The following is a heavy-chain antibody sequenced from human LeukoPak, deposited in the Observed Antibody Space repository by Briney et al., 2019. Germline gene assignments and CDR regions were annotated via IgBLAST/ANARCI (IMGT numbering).Heavy chain of an antibody. CDR2: IWYGGSNK. CDR3: AKQDAFDI. Sequence: GGSLRLSCAASGFTFSSYGMHWVRQAPGKGLEWVAVIWYGGSNKYYADSVKGRFTISRDNSKNTLYLQMNSLRAEDTAVYYCAKQDAFDIWGQGTMVTVSS. J-gene: IGHJ3*02. V-gene: IGHV3-30*02. CDR1: GFTFSSYG.